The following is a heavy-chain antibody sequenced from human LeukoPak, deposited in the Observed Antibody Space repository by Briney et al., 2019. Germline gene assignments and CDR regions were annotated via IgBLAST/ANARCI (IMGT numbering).Heavy chain of an antibody. CDR1: GFTFSSYG. D-gene: IGHD2-2*01. V-gene: IGHV3-30*03. Sequence: GGSLRLSCAASGFTFSSYGMHWVRQAPGKGLEWVAVISYDGSNKYYADSVKGRFTISRDNSKNTLYLQMNSLRAEDTAVYYCARDLKRYCSSTSCYFFDYWGQGTLVTVSS. CDR2: ISYDGSNK. J-gene: IGHJ4*02. CDR3: ARDLKRYCSSTSCYFFDY.